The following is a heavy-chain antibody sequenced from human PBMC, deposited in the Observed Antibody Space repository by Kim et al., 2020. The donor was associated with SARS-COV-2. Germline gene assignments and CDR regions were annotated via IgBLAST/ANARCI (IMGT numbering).Heavy chain of an antibody. D-gene: IGHD3-9*01. Sequence: GGSLRLSCAASGFTFSSYAMSWVRQAPGKGLEWVSAISGSGGSTYYADSVKGRFTISRDNSKNTLYLQMNSLRAEDTAVYYCAKGEYYDILTGLDYWGQGTLVTVSS. CDR1: GFTFSSYA. J-gene: IGHJ4*02. CDR3: AKGEYYDILTGLDY. CDR2: ISGSGGST. V-gene: IGHV3-23*01.